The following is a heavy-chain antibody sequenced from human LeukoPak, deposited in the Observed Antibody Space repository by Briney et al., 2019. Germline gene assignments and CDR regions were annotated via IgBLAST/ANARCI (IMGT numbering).Heavy chain of an antibody. CDR1: GFTFSSYG. D-gene: IGHD1-26*01. J-gene: IGHJ3*02. CDR3: ARVGATTHAFDI. CDR2: ISSSGSTI. Sequence: GGSLRLSCAASGFTFSSYGMHWVRQAPGKGLEWVSYISSSGSTIYYADSVKGRFTISRDNAKNSLYLQMNSLRAEDTAVYYCARVGATTHAFDIWGQGTMVTVSS. V-gene: IGHV3-48*04.